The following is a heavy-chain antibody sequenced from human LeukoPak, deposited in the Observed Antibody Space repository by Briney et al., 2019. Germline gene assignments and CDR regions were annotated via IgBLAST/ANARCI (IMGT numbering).Heavy chain of an antibody. V-gene: IGHV4-30-2*01. CDR1: GGSISSGGYS. D-gene: IGHD3-22*01. CDR3: ARGGDYYDSSPFDY. CDR2: IYHSGST. Sequence: SETLSLTCAVPGGSISSGGYSWSWIRQPPGKGLEWIGYIYHSGSTYYNPSLKSRVTISVDRSKNQFSLKLSSVTAADTAVCYCARGGDYYDSSPFDYWGQGTLVAVSS. J-gene: IGHJ4*02.